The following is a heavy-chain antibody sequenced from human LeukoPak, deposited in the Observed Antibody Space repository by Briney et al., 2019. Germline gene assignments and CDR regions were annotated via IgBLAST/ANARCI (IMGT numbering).Heavy chain of an antibody. V-gene: IGHV3-64D*09. D-gene: IGHD6-19*01. CDR1: GFTSSSYA. Sequence: QPGGSLRLSCSASGFTSSSYALHWVRQAPGKGLESVSAISSNGGSTSYADSVKGRFTISRDNSKNTLYLQMSSLRAEDTAVYYCVKDWGRGWYRFDCWGQGTLVTVSS. CDR3: VKDWGRGWYRFDC. CDR2: ISSNGGST. J-gene: IGHJ4*02.